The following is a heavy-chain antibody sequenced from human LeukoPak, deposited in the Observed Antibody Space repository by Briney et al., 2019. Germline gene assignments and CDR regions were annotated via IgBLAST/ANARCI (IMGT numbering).Heavy chain of an antibody. V-gene: IGHV4-34*01. Sequence: SETLSLTCAVYGGSFSGYYWSWIRQPPGKGLEWIGEINHSGSTNYNPSLKSRVPISVDTSKNQFSLKLSSVTAAATAVYYCAREDGEKDWFDPWGRGTLVTVSS. CDR2: INHSGST. J-gene: IGHJ5*02. D-gene: IGHD4-17*01. CDR1: GGSFSGYY. CDR3: AREDGEKDWFDP.